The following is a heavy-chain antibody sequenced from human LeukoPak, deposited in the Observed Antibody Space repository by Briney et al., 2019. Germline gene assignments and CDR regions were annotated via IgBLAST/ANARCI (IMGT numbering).Heavy chain of an antibody. CDR3: AKDILLWFGELSPLDY. Sequence: GESLRLSCAASGVTFSSYDLSWVRQAPGKGLEWVSAISGSGGTTYYADPVKGRFTISRDNSKNTLYLQMNRLRAEDTAVYYCAKDILLWFGELSPLDYWGQGTLVTVSS. D-gene: IGHD3-10*01. V-gene: IGHV3-23*01. J-gene: IGHJ4*02. CDR1: GVTFSSYD. CDR2: ISGSGGTT.